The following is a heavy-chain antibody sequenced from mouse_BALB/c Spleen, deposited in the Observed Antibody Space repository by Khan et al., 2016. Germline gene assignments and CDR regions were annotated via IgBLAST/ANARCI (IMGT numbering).Heavy chain of an antibody. CDR2: TWAGGST. CDR1: VHSLTSNG. D-gene: IGHD3-3*01. J-gene: IGHJ2*01. Sequence: QVQLKQSGPGLVTLSQSLSITCTVFVHSLTSNGVHWVRQPPGKGLDLLGLTWAGGSTNDNWALMSRLSLSIDNSQSLVLLQMNSLQTNDTSLYYWARSKYLARYWGQGTTLTVSS. CDR3: ARSKYLARY. V-gene: IGHV2-9*02.